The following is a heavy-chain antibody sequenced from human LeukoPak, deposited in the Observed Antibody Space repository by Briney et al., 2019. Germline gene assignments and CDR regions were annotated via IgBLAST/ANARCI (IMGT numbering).Heavy chain of an antibody. V-gene: IGHV3-53*01. CDR2: IYSGGST. Sequence: GGSPRPSCGDPGFTGSSNYKSRGPPAPGKGLEWVSVIYSGGSTYYADSVKGRFTISRDNSKNTLYPQMNSLRAEDTAVYYCAAFSAWGQGTLVTVSS. CDR3: AAFSA. CDR1: GFTGSSNY. D-gene: IGHD2/OR15-2a*01. J-gene: IGHJ4*02.